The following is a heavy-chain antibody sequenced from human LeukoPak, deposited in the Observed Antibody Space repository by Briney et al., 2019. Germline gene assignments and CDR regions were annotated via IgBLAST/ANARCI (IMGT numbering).Heavy chain of an antibody. CDR3: ARAYCSGGSCYSKYFDY. CDR1: GGSISNYY. V-gene: IGHV4-59*01. CDR2: IYYSGST. J-gene: IGHJ4*02. Sequence: SETLSLTCTVSGGSISNYYWSWIRQPPGKGLEWIGYIYYSGSTNYNPSLKSRVAISVDTSKNQFYLKLSSVTAADTAVYYCARAYCSGGSCYSKYFDYWGQGTLVTVSS. D-gene: IGHD2-15*01.